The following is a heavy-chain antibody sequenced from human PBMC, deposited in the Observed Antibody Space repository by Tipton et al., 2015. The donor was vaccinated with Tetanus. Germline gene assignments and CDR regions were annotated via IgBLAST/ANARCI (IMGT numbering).Heavy chain of an antibody. CDR3: ARERIEAFYYHGLDV. Sequence: TLSLTCTVSGGSISSSSFYWYWIRQPPGKGLEWIAYIYQNGDANYNPSLQSRVTISVDTSKNQFSLQLAFVTAADTAIYYCARERIEAFYYHGLDVWGPGTTVTVSS. J-gene: IGHJ6*02. D-gene: IGHD2-21*01. CDR2: IYQNGDA. V-gene: IGHV4-61*01. CDR1: GGSISSSSFY.